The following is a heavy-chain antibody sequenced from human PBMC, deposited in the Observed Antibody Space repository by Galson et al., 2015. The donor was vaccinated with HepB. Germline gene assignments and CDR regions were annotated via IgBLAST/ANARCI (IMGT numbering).Heavy chain of an antibody. V-gene: IGHV3-23*01. CDR3: AKSSSRSWDALDY. Sequence: SLRLSCAASGFTFSSYAMSWVRQAPGKGLEWVSGISGSGGRTYYAESVKGRFTISRGNPKNTLYLQMNSLRAEDTAVYYCAKSSSRSWDALDYWGQGTLVTVSS. CDR1: GFTFSSYA. CDR2: ISGSGGRT. D-gene: IGHD6-13*01. J-gene: IGHJ4*02.